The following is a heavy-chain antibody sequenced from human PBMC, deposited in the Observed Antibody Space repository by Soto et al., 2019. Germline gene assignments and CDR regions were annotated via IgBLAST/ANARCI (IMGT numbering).Heavy chain of an antibody. Sequence: HPGGSLRLSCAASGFTFGSYSMNWVRQAPGKGLEWVSYISNSSSTIYYADSVKGRFTISRDNAKNSLYLQMNSLRAEDTAVYYCATDFWRGYYLEPDTIPTIDPWGQVTLVTVSS. V-gene: IGHV3-48*01. CDR1: GFTFGSYS. CDR3: ATDFWRGYYLEPDTIPTIDP. CDR2: ISNSSSTI. J-gene: IGHJ5*02. D-gene: IGHD3-3*01.